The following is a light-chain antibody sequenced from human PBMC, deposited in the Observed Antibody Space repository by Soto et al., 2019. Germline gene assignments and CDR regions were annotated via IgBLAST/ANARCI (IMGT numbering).Light chain of an antibody. CDR3: QHYNNWPPWT. V-gene: IGKV3-15*01. Sequence: EMVMTQSPATLSVSPGERVTLSCRASQSVSGHLAWYQQKRGQAPRLLIYGASTRATGIPARFSGSGSGTEFTLTIIGLQSDDFAVYYCQHYNNWPPWTFGQGTTVEI. J-gene: IGKJ1*01. CDR2: GAS. CDR1: QSVSGH.